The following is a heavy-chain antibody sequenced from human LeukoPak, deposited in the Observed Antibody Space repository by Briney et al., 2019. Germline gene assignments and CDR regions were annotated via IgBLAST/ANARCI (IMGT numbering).Heavy chain of an antibody. V-gene: IGHV3-30*03. Sequence: GRSLRLSCAASGFSLSDYGMHWVRQAPVKGLEWVAFISYNGGHKYYRDSVKGRFTISRNNSDSTLFLQMNDLSAEDSAVYYCARGDHFTGYLQYYFDQWGQGTLVTVSS. CDR3: ARGDHFTGYLQYYFDQ. D-gene: IGHD3-9*01. CDR2: ISYNGGHK. CDR1: GFSLSDYG. J-gene: IGHJ4*02.